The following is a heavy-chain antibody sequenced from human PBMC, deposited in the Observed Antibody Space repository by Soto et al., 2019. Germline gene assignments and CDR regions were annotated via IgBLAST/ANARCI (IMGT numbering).Heavy chain of an antibody. Sequence: QVQLQESGPGLVKPSETLSLTCTVSGDSISNYHWSWIRQPPGKGLEWIGYISYSGTTNYNPSLKCRVTISVDTSNNQFSLELSSVTAADTAVYYCAREGGNAARFYYYFGMDVWGQGTTVTVSS. CDR2: ISYSGTT. J-gene: IGHJ6*02. CDR3: AREGGNAARFYYYFGMDV. D-gene: IGHD6-6*01. CDR1: GDSISNYH. V-gene: IGHV4-59*01.